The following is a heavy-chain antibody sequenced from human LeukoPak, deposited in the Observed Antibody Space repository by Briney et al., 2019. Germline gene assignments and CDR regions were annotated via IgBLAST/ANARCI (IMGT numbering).Heavy chain of an antibody. CDR3: AQWSRYFDY. CDR2: ISGSGYST. J-gene: IGHJ4*02. D-gene: IGHD1-26*01. Sequence: GGSLRLSCVASGFTFNNYAMTWVRQAPGKGLEWVSAISGSGYSTYYADSVKGRFTISRDNSKDTLYLQMNSLRAEDTALYFCAQWSRYFDYWGQGALVTVSS. V-gene: IGHV3-23*01. CDR1: GFTFNNYA.